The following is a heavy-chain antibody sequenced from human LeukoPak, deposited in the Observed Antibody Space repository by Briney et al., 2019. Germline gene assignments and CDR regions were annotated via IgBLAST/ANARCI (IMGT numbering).Heavy chain of an antibody. CDR2: IYNSGST. Sequence: PSETLSLTCTVSGGSFSSTSYYWGWMRQPPGKGLEWIGNIYNSGSTYYNPSLKSRVTISADTSKNQFSLRVRSVTAADTAVYYCARIMTTVAGGDYWGQGTLVTVSS. CDR3: ARIMTTVAGGDY. D-gene: IGHD4-23*01. J-gene: IGHJ4*02. CDR1: GGSFSSTSYY. V-gene: IGHV4-39*01.